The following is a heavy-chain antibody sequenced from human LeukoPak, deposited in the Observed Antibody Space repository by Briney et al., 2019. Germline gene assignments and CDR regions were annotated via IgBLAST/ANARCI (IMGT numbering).Heavy chain of an antibody. Sequence: SETLSLTCTVSGGSISSYYWSWIRQPPGKGLEWIGEIHHSGGTKYNPSLRSLDTISVDTSKRQISLKMTSVTAADTAIYYYARHNGWAFDIWGQGTVVTVSS. D-gene: IGHD2-15*01. J-gene: IGHJ3*02. CDR3: ARHNGWAFDI. CDR1: GGSISSYY. CDR2: IHHSGGT. V-gene: IGHV4-59*08.